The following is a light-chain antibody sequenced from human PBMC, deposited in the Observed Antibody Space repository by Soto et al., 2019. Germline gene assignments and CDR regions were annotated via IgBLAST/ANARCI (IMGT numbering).Light chain of an antibody. CDR2: AAS. J-gene: IGKJ2*01. CDR1: QSISSW. CDR3: QQYKSLYT. V-gene: IGKV1-5*01. Sequence: DIQMTQSPSTLSASVGDRVTITCRASQSISSWLAWFQQNPGKPPKLLIYAASSLESGVPSRFSGSGSGTEFTLTIISLQPDDFATYYCQQYKSLYTFGQGTKLEIK.